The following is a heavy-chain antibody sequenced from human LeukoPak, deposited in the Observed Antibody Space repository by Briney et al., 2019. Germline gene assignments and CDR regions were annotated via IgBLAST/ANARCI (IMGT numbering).Heavy chain of an antibody. V-gene: IGHV1-8*03. Sequence: SVKLPCRASGYTFTSYDVNWVRQATGQGLEWMGWMNPNSGNTGYAQKFQGRVTITRNTSISTAYMELSSLRSEDTAVYYCARAGVRKAFDIWGQGTMVTVSS. D-gene: IGHD3-10*01. CDR2: MNPNSGNT. CDR3: ARAGVRKAFDI. J-gene: IGHJ3*02. CDR1: GYTFTSYD.